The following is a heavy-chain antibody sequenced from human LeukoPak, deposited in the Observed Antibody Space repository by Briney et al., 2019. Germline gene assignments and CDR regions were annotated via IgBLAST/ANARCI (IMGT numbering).Heavy chain of an antibody. Sequence: GGSLRLSCAASGFTFSSYSMNWVRQAPWKGLEWVSSISSSSSYIYYADSVEGRFTISRDNAKNSLYLQMNSLRAEDTAVYYCARAGGFWSGYYAFDIWGQGTMVTVSS. D-gene: IGHD3-3*01. CDR2: ISSSSSYI. CDR1: GFTFSSYS. CDR3: ARAGGFWSGYYAFDI. J-gene: IGHJ3*02. V-gene: IGHV3-21*01.